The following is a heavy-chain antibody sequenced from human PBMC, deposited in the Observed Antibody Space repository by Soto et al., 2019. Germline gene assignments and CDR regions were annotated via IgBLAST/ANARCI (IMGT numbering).Heavy chain of an antibody. Sequence: SVKVSCKASGGTFSSYAISWVRQAPGQGLEWMGGIIPIFGTANYAQKFQGRVTITADESTSTAYMELSSLRSEDTAVYYCASLYDILTAHSPYYYYGMDVWGQGTTVTVSS. J-gene: IGHJ6*02. V-gene: IGHV1-69*13. CDR3: ASLYDILTAHSPYYYYGMDV. CDR2: IIPIFGTA. CDR1: GGTFSSYA. D-gene: IGHD3-9*01.